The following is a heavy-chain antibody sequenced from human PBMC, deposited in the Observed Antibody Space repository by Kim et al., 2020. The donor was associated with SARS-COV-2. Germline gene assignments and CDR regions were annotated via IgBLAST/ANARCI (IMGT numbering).Heavy chain of an antibody. D-gene: IGHD3-22*01. CDR3: AKGPYYYDSGWYFDL. Sequence: GGSLRLSCAASGFTFSSYGMHWVRQAPGKGLEWVAVISYDGSNKYYADSVKGRFTISRDNSKNTLYLQMNSLRAEDTAVYYCAKGPYYYDSGWYFDLWGRGTLVTVSS. CDR2: ISYDGSNK. J-gene: IGHJ2*01. V-gene: IGHV3-30*18. CDR1: GFTFSSYG.